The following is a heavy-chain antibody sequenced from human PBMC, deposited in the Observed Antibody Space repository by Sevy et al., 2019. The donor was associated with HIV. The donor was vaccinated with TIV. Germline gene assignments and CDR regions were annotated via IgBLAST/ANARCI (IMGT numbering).Heavy chain of an antibody. CDR3: ARDSPHMDV. Sequence: GGSLRLSCAASGFTFTTYPMHWVRQAPGKGLEWVTVISSDGSNKFYADSVKDRFTISRENSKNTLYLQMNSVRPEDTAVYYCARDSPHMDVWGQGTTVTVS. J-gene: IGHJ6*02. CDR1: GFTFTTYP. CDR2: ISSDGSNK. V-gene: IGHV3-30-3*01.